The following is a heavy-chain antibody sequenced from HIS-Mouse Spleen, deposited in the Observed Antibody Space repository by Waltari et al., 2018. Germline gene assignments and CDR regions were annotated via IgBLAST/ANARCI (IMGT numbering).Heavy chain of an antibody. D-gene: IGHD2-21*01. V-gene: IGHV3-23*01. CDR3: AKSRGGDCYDY. CDR1: GSTFSSYA. J-gene: IGHJ4*02. CDR2: ISGSGGST. Sequence: EVQLLESGGGLVQPGGSLRLSCSAAGSTFSSYAMGWVRQAPGKGLEWVSAISGSGGSTYYADSVKGRFTISRDNSKNTLYLQMNSLRAEDTAVYYCAKSRGGDCYDYWGQGTLVTVSS.